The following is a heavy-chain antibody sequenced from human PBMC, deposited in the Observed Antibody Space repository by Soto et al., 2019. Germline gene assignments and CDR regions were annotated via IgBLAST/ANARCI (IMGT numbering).Heavy chain of an antibody. D-gene: IGHD3-22*01. CDR2: IYHTGTT. CDR3: ARGVNYYDSSGSSWFDP. Sequence: SETLSLTCTLSGRSLNSGGYSWTWLRQPPGKGLEWIGFIYHTGTTYYNPSLKSRVTISVDRSKNQFSLKLNSVTAADTAVYYCARGVNYYDSSGSSWFDPWGQGALVTVSS. CDR1: GRSLNSGGYS. V-gene: IGHV4-30-2*01. J-gene: IGHJ5*02.